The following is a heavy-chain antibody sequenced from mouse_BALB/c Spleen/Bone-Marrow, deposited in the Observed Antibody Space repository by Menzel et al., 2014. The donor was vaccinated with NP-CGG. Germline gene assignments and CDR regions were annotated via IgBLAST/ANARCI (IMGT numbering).Heavy chain of an antibody. J-gene: IGHJ4*01. Sequence: QVQLQQSGAELMKPGASVKISCKATGYTFSSCWIEWVKQRPGHGLEWIGEILPGSGSTNYNEKFKGKATFTADTSSNTAYMQLSSLTSEDSAVYYCARGIDYYAMDYWGQGTSVTVSS. CDR1: GYTFSSCW. CDR3: ARGIDYYAMDY. V-gene: IGHV1-9*01. CDR2: ILPGSGST.